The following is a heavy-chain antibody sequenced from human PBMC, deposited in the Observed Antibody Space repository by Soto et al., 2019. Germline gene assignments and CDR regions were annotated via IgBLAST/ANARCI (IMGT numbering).Heavy chain of an antibody. CDR3: AGDDGLDNINYYSDY. J-gene: IGHJ4*02. Sequence: QVQLVESGGDVVQPGRSLRLSCAASGFTFSSYAMHWVRQAPGKGLEWVAVISYDGTYKYYADSVKGRFTISRDKSKNQLFLQRNSLRPEDAAVYYCAGDDGLDNINYYSDYWGRGTLVSVGS. V-gene: IGHV3-30-3*01. CDR2: ISYDGTYK. CDR1: GFTFSSYA. D-gene: IGHD1-1*01.